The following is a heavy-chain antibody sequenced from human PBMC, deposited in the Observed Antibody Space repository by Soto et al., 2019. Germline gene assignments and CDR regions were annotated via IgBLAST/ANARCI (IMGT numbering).Heavy chain of an antibody. D-gene: IGHD6-6*01. CDR2: IYYSGST. CDR1: GGSISSSSYY. CDR3: ATKADSSSSYYYGMDV. Sequence: SLTCTVSGGSISSSSYYWGWIRQPPGKGLEWIGSIYYSGSTYYNPSLKSRVTISVDTSKNQFSLKLSSVTAADTAVYYCATKADSSSSYYYGMDVWGQGTTVTVSS. J-gene: IGHJ6*02. V-gene: IGHV4-39*01.